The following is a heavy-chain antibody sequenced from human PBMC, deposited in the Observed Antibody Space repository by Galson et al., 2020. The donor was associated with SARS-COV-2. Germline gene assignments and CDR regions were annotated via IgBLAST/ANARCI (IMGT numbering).Heavy chain of an antibody. CDR1: GFTFDDYA. V-gene: IGHV3-9*01. CDR3: AKVDSSSWYDGHFDY. Sequence: GGSLRLSCAASGFTFDDYAMHWVRQAPGKGLEWVSGISWNSGSIGYADSVKGRFTISRDNAKNSLYLQMNSLRAEDTALYYCAKVDSSSWYDGHFDYWGQGTLVTVSS. D-gene: IGHD6-13*01. CDR2: ISWNSGSI. J-gene: IGHJ4*02.